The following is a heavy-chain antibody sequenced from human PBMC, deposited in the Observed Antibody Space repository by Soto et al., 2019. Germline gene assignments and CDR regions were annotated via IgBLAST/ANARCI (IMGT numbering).Heavy chain of an antibody. D-gene: IGHD2-15*01. V-gene: IGHV3-23*01. CDR1: GFNFNVYS. Sequence: GGSLRLSCAASGFNFNVYSMSWVRQAPGKGLEWVSIISNNGRSTHYAASVEGHFTISRDNSKNTVYLQMNSLRAEDTAVYYCAKDAVAISTPYSYYFDSWSLG. CDR2: ISNNGRST. J-gene: IGHJ4*02. CDR3: AKDAVAISTPYSYYFDS.